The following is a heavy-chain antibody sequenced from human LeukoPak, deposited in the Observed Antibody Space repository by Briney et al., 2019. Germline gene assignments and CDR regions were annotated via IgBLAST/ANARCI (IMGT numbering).Heavy chain of an antibody. CDR1: GFTFSSYS. CDR2: ISGSSSTI. Sequence: GGSLRLSCAASGFTFSSYSMNWVRQAPGKGLEWVSYISGSSSTIYYADSVKGRFTISRDNAKNSLYLQMNSLRAEDTAVYYCASAGIAAGTFQHWGQGTLVTVSS. J-gene: IGHJ1*01. CDR3: ASAGIAAGTFQH. D-gene: IGHD6-25*01. V-gene: IGHV3-48*04.